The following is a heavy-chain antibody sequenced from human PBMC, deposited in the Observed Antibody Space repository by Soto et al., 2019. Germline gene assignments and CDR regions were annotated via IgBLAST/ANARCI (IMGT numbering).Heavy chain of an antibody. CDR2: ISYDGSNK. CDR1: GFTFISYA. Sequence: LRLSCTASGFTFISYAMHWVRQAPGKGLEWVAVISYDGSNKYYADSVKGRFTISRDNSKNTMYLQMNSLRVEDTAAYYCARPYSSGWYGDLDYWGQGTLVTVSS. CDR3: ARPYSSGWYGDLDY. D-gene: IGHD6-19*01. J-gene: IGHJ4*02. V-gene: IGHV3-30-3*01.